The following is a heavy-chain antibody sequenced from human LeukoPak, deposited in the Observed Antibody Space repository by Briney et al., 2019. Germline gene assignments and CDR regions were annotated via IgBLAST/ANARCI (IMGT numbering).Heavy chain of an antibody. V-gene: IGHV3-23*01. CDR2: ISGSGANT. Sequence: GGSLRLSCAASGLIFSSYAMTWVRQAPGKGLEWVSGISGSGANTYYADSVKGRFTISRDNSKDTLYLQMNSLRAEDTAIYYCAKLGGPYNWDYAGLNYMDVWGKGTTFTVSS. CDR1: GLIFSSYA. D-gene: IGHD1-7*01. J-gene: IGHJ6*03. CDR3: AKLGGPYNWDYAGLNYMDV.